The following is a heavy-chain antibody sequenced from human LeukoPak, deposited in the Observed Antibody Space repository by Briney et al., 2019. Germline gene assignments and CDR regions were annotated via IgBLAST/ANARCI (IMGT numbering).Heavy chain of an antibody. J-gene: IGHJ4*02. D-gene: IGHD6-13*01. CDR3: ARVFTPYSAAGPFDS. CDR1: GFTFSSYA. V-gene: IGHV3-23*01. CDR2: ISGSGGST. Sequence: PGGSLRLSCAASGFTFSSYAMSWVRQAPGKGLEWVSAISGSGGSTYYADSVKGRFTISRDNSKNTLYLQMNSLRPEDTAVFYCARVFTPYSAAGPFDSWGQGTLVTVSS.